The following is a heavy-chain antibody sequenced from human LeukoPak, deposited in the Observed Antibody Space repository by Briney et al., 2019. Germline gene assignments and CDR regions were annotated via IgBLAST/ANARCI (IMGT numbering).Heavy chain of an antibody. D-gene: IGHD1-26*01. V-gene: IGHV1-3*01. CDR1: GYIFTDYA. CDR2: INAGNGNT. J-gene: IGHJ4*02. Sequence: ASVKVSCTASGYIFTDYAINWVRQAPGERLEWMGWINAGNGNTKYSQKLQGRVTMTTDTSTSTAYMELRSLRSDDTAVYYCARDPQSNYSGRSDYWGQGTLVTVSS. CDR3: ARDPQSNYSGRSDY.